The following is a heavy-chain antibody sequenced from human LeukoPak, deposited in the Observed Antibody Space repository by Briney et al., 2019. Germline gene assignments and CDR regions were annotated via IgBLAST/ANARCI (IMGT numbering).Heavy chain of an antibody. CDR2: ISYDGSNK. J-gene: IGHJ4*02. CDR1: GFTFSSYG. Sequence: PGGSLRLSCAASGFTFSSYGMHWVRQAPGKGLEWVAVISYDGSNKYYADSVKGRFTISRDNSKNTLYLQMNSLRAEDTAVYYCAKGLLYSDVWGSYRPNPLDYWGQGTLVTVSS. CDR3: AKGLLYSDVWGSYRPNPLDY. V-gene: IGHV3-30*18. D-gene: IGHD3-16*02.